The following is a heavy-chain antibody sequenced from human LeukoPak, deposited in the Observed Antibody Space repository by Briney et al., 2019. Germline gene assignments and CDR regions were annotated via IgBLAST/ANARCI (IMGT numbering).Heavy chain of an antibody. V-gene: IGHV3-66*01. CDR3: VRAGGSSWSDF. CDR2: IYSGGST. D-gene: IGHD6-13*01. Sequence: GGSLRLSCAASGFTVSSNYMSWVRQAPGKGLEWVSVIYSGGSTYYADSVKGRFTISRDNSKNTLYLQMNSLRAEDTAVYYCVRAGGSSWSDFWGQGTLVTVSS. CDR1: GFTVSSNY. J-gene: IGHJ4*02.